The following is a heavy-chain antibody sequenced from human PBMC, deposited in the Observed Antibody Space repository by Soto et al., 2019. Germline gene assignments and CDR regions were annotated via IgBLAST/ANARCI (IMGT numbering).Heavy chain of an antibody. D-gene: IGHD6-13*01. J-gene: IGHJ1*01. Sequence: GASVKVSCKASGYTFTSYGISWVRQAPGQGLEWMGWISAYNGNTNYAQKLQGRVTMTTDTSTSTAYMELRSLRSDDTAVYYCARDRVAAADGAEYFQHWGQGTLVTVSS. CDR3: ARDRVAAADGAEYFQH. CDR2: ISAYNGNT. V-gene: IGHV1-18*01. CDR1: GYTFTSYG.